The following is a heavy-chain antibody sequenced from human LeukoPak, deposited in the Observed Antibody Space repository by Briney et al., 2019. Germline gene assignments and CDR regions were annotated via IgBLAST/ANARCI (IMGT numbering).Heavy chain of an antibody. D-gene: IGHD1-26*01. CDR2: ISYDGSNK. Sequence: GGSLRLSCAASGLTFSSYGMHWVRQAPGKGLEWVAVISYDGSNKYYADSVKGRFTISRDNSKNTLYLQMNSLRAEDTAVYYCAKERVGALIDYWGQGTLVTVSS. CDR3: AKERVGALIDY. V-gene: IGHV3-30*18. CDR1: GLTFSSYG. J-gene: IGHJ4*02.